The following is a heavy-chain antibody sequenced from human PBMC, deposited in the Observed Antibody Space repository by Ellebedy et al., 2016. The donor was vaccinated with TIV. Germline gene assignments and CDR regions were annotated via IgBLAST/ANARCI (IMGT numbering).Heavy chain of an antibody. Sequence: PGGSLRLSCAASGFTFSTYALTWVRQAPGRGLEWVSAIGGSGGRANYADSVRGRFTISRDNSKSTLFLYMNNLRAEGTAVYYCAKFPSGTTPGVDFWGQGTLVTVSS. J-gene: IGHJ4*02. V-gene: IGHV3-23*01. D-gene: IGHD4-17*01. CDR2: IGGSGGRA. CDR3: AKFPSGTTPGVDF. CDR1: GFTFSTYA.